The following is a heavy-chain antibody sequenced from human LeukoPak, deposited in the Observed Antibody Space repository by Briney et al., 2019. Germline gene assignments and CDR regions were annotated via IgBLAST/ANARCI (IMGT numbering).Heavy chain of an antibody. CDR1: GYTFTSYA. V-gene: IGHV7-4-1*02. J-gene: IGHJ6*02. CDR2: INTNTGNP. CDR3: ARDPHFDWLLGNYYYYGMDV. Sequence: ASVKVSCKASGYTFTSYAMNWVRQAPGQGLEWMGWINTNTGNPTYAQGFTGRFVFSLDTSVSTAYLQISSLKAEDTAVYYCARDPHFDWLLGNYYYYGMDVWGQGTTVTVSS. D-gene: IGHD3-9*01.